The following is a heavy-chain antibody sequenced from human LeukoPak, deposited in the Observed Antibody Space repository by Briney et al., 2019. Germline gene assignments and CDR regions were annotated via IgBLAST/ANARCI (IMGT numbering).Heavy chain of an antibody. D-gene: IGHD4-23*01. CDR1: GGFISSYY. Sequence: SESLSLTCTVSGGFISSYYWSWIRQPPGKGLEWIGYIYYSGSTNYNPSLKSRVTISVDTSKNQFSLKLSSVTAADTAVYYCARLMVTPIHFDYWGQGTLVTVSS. CDR3: ARLMVTPIHFDY. CDR2: IYYSGST. V-gene: IGHV4-59*08. J-gene: IGHJ4*02.